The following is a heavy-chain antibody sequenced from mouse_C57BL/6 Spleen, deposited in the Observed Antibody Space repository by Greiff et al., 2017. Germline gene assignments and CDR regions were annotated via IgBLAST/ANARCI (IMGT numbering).Heavy chain of an antibody. CDR2: IYPGDGDT. J-gene: IGHJ4*01. V-gene: IGHV1-82*01. CDR1: GYAFSSSW. D-gene: IGHD1-1*02. CDR3: ARSRYGGYAMDY. Sequence: QVQLQQSGPELVKPGASVKISCKASGYAFSSSWMNWVKQRPGKGLEWIGRIYPGDGDTNYNGKFKGKATLTADKSSSTAYMQLSSLPSEDSAVSFCARSRYGGYAMDYWGQGTSVTVSS.